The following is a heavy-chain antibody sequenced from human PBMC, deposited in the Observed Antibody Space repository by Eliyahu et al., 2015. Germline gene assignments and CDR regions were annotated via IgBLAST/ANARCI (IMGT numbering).Heavy chain of an antibody. D-gene: IGHD5-24*01. CDR3: GGGYKPTLDY. Sequence: QVQLQQWGAGLLKPSETLSLTCAVYGGSFSGYYWSWIRQPPGKGLEWIGEINHSGSTNYNPSLKSRVTISVDTSKNQFSLKLSSVTAADTAVYYCGGGYKPTLDYWGQGTLVTVSS. CDR2: INHSGST. V-gene: IGHV4-34*01. CDR1: GGSFSGYY. J-gene: IGHJ4*02.